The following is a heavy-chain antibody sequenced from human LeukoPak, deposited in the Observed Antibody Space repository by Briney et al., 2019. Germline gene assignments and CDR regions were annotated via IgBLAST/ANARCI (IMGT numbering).Heavy chain of an antibody. V-gene: IGHV4-39*01. CDR2: ISYTGST. D-gene: IGHD2-2*02. CDR3: ATHKYTTASLH. Sequence: SETLSLTCTVSGGSISSSDYYWGWVRQPPGKGLEWIGKISYTGSTYYNPSLKSRVAISVDTTKNQFSLKLSSATAADMAVYYCATHKYTTASLHWGQGTLVTVSS. CDR1: GGSISSSDYY. J-gene: IGHJ4*02.